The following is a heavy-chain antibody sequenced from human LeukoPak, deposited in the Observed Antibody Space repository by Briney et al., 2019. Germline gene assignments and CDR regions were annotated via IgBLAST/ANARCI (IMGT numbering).Heavy chain of an antibody. Sequence: PGGSLRLSCAASGFTFSTYAMSWVRQALGKGLEWVSVISGSGGSTYYADSVKGRFTLSRDNSKNTLYLQLNSLRVEDTAVYYCAKTGAGYYYMDVWGEGTTVTVSS. V-gene: IGHV3-23*01. CDR1: GFTFSTYA. J-gene: IGHJ6*03. CDR3: AKTGAGYYYMDV. CDR2: ISGSGGST. D-gene: IGHD7-27*01.